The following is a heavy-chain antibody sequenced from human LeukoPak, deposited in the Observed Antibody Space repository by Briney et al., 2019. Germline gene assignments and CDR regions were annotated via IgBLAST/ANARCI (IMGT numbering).Heavy chain of an antibody. Sequence: GGSLRLSCAASGFTFSSYAMHWVRQAPGKGLEYVSSINNNGGDRYYANSVKGSCTISRDNYKNMLYLQEGSLRAEDMAVYYCARGSPYESSDLYYYYYMGVWGKGTADTVS. CDR3: ARGSPYESSDLYYYYYMGV. CDR1: GFTFSSYA. V-gene: IGHV3-64*01. D-gene: IGHD5-12*01. CDR2: INNNGGDR. J-gene: IGHJ6*03.